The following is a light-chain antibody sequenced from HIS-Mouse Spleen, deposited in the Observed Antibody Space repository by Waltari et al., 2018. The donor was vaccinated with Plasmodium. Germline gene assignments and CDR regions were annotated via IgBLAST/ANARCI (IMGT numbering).Light chain of an antibody. V-gene: IGKV1-39*01. CDR3: QQSYSTPLT. Sequence: SSLSASVVDRVTITCRASQSISSYLNWYQQKPGKAPKLLIYAASSLQSGVPSRFSGSGSGTDFTLTISSLQPEDFATYYCQQSYSTPLTFGGGTKVEIK. CDR2: AAS. CDR1: QSISSY. J-gene: IGKJ4*01.